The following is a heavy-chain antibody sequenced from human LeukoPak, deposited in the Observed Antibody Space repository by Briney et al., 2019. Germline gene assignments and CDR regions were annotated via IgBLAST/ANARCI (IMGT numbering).Heavy chain of an antibody. CDR2: IWYDGSNK. J-gene: IGHJ4*02. CDR3: AREGPRGNSQFDY. V-gene: IGHV3-33*01. D-gene: IGHD2/OR15-2a*01. CDR1: GFTFSNYC. Sequence: GGSLRLSCAASGFTFSNYCIHWVRHAPCKGLEWVALIWYDGSNKYYTDSVKGRLTISRDNSKDTLFLQMNSLRAEDTAVYYCAREGPRGNSQFDYWGQGTLVTVSS.